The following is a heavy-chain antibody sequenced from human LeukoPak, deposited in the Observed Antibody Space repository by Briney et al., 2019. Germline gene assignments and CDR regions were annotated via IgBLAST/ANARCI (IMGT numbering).Heavy chain of an antibody. V-gene: IGHV1-46*02. CDR1: PYTFDKYY. CDR3: ARDSLELQRRNWFDP. CDR2: INPSDRST. D-gene: IGHD1-7*01. J-gene: IGHJ5*02. Sequence: ASVKLSCKASPYTFDKYYIHWVRQAPGQGLEWMGVINPSDRSTSYAQQFQGRVTVTRDTSTSTVYMDLSSLISEDSAVYYCARDSLELQRRNWFDPWGQGTLVTVSS.